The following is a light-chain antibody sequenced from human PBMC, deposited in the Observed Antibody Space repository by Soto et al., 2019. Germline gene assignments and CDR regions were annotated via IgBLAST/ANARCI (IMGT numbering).Light chain of an antibody. CDR3: QHYNNWPLT. CDR1: QSVSSN. J-gene: IGKJ4*01. CDR2: ATS. V-gene: IGKV3-15*01. Sequence: EIVMTQSPATLSVSPGERASLSCRASQSVSSNLAWYQQKPGQTPRLLIYATSTRATGISARFSGSGSGTEFTLTISSLQSEDFAVYYCQHYNNWPLTFGGGTKVEIK.